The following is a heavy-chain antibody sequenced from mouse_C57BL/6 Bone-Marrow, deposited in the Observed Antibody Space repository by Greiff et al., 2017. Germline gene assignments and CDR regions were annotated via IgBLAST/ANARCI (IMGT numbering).Heavy chain of an antibody. CDR3: ARKGGTLDV. V-gene: IGHV5-17*01. CDR1: GFTFCDFG. D-gene: IGHD4-1*01. Sequence: DVHLVGFGGRLVKPGGSLKLSCAASGFTFCDFGMHWVRQAPEKGLEWVAYISSGSSTIYYADTEKGRFTISRDNAKNTLFPQMTSLRSEYTAKYYGARKGGTLDVWGTRPTETAAS. CDR2: ISSGSSTI. J-gene: IGHJ1*03.